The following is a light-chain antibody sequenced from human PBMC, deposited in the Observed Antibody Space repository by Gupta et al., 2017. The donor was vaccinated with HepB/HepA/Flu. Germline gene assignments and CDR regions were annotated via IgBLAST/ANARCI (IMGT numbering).Light chain of an antibody. CDR1: QGISSY. J-gene: IGKJ1*01. V-gene: IGKV1-8*01. Sequence: AIRMTQSPSSLSASTGDRVSITCRASQGISSYLAWYQVKPGKAPKLIIHAASTLQIGVPSRFSGSGSGTEFTLTISCLQSEDFATYYCQQNYPKPRTFGQGTKVEIE. CDR2: AAS. CDR3: QQNYPKPRT.